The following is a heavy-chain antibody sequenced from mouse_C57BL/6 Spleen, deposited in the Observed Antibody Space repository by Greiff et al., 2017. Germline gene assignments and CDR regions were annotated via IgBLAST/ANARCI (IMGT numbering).Heavy chain of an antibody. CDR3: ANDCGSGSWFAY. D-gene: IGHD1-1*01. Sequence: EVQLVESGPALVKPGDSVKISCKASGYSFTGYFMNWVMQSHGKSLEWIGRINPYNGDTFYNQKFKGKATLTVDKSSSTAHMDLRSLTSEDSAVDYCANDCGSGSWFAYWGQGTLVTVSA. CDR1: GYSFTGYF. CDR2: INPYNGDT. J-gene: IGHJ3*01. V-gene: IGHV1-20*01.